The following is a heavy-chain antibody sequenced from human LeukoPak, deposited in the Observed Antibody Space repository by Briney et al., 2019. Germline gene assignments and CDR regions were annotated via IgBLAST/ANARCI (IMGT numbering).Heavy chain of an antibody. Sequence: PGGSLRLSCAASGFTFSSYSMNWVRQAPGKGLEWVSSISSSSSYIYYADSVKGRFTISRDNAKNSLYLQMNSLRAEDTAVYYCAKDVIAAADPFDYWGQGTLVTVSS. CDR3: AKDVIAAADPFDY. J-gene: IGHJ4*02. CDR1: GFTFSSYS. V-gene: IGHV3-21*04. CDR2: ISSSSSYI. D-gene: IGHD6-13*01.